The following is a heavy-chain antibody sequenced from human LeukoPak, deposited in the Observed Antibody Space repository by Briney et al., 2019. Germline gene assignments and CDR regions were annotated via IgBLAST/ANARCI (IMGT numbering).Heavy chain of an antibody. V-gene: IGHV3-43D*03. Sequence: PGGSLRLSCAASGFTFDDYAMHWVRQAPGKGLEWVSLISWDGGSTYYADSVKGRFTISRDNSKNSLYLQMNSLRAEDTALYYCAKGQGDYRTYYFDYWGQGTLVTVSS. D-gene: IGHD2-21*01. CDR3: AKGQGDYRTYYFDY. CDR1: GFTFDDYA. J-gene: IGHJ4*02. CDR2: ISWDGGST.